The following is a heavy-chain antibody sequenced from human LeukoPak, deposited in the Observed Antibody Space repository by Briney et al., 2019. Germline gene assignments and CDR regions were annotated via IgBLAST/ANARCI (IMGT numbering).Heavy chain of an antibody. D-gene: IGHD1-26*01. Sequence: PGGSLRLSCEASGFSFSNYFMGWIRQAPGKGLEWVSYITNSGRSTNYADAVKGRFTISRDNAKKSIYLEMTDLRAEDTGVYYCAREASGNYHVFDSWGQGTLVTVSS. V-gene: IGHV3-11*04. CDR3: AREASGNYHVFDS. J-gene: IGHJ4*02. CDR2: ITNSGRST. CDR1: GFSFSNYF.